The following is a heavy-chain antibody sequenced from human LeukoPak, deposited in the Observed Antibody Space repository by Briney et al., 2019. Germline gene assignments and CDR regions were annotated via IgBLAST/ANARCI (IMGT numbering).Heavy chain of an antibody. D-gene: IGHD3-3*01. J-gene: IGHJ3*01. CDR1: GFTFEEYA. Sequence: PGRSLRLSCVASGFTFEEYAMHWVRQVGKGLEWVSGINWNSGDIDYADSVKGRFTVSRGNAKNSLYLQMNGLRAEDTALYYCAKTVDRAPISVFVWWGQGKRSPSLQ. CDR2: INWNSGDI. CDR3: AKTVDRAPISVFVW. V-gene: IGHV3-9*01.